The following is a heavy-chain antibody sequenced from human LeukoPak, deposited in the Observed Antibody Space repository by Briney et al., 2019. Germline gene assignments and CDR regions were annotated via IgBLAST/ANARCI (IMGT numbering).Heavy chain of an antibody. J-gene: IGHJ4*02. CDR3: AKGHVHHDYGDYVWNFDY. V-gene: IGHV3-23*01. Sequence: GGSLRLSCAASGFTFSSYAMSWVRQAPGKGLEWVSAISGSGGSTYYADSVKGRFTISRDNSKNTLYLQMNSLRAEDTAVYYCAKGHVHHDYGDYVWNFDYWGQGTLVTVSS. CDR2: ISGSGGST. CDR1: GFTFSSYA. D-gene: IGHD4-17*01.